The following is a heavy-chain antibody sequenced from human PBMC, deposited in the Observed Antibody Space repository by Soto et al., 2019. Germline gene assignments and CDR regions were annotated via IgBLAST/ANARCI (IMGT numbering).Heavy chain of an antibody. Sequence: QVQLQESGPGLVKPSETLSLSCTVSGGSISSYYWSWFRQSPGKRMEWIGYVHHSWGSSYNPSLQSRVAISLDTSRSQFSLKVTSVTATDTAVYYCARQGFGPLHGLVDVGGQGTKVNVS. J-gene: IGHJ6*02. CDR1: GGSISSYY. CDR2: VHHSWGS. CDR3: ARQGFGPLHGLVDV. V-gene: IGHV4-59*08. D-gene: IGHD3-10*01.